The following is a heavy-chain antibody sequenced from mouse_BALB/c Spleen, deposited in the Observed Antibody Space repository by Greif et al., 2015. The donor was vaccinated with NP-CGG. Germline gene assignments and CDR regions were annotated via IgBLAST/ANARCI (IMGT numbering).Heavy chain of an antibody. Sequence: QVQLQQSGPELVKPGASVRISCKASGYTFTSYYIHWVKQRPGQGLEWIGWIYPGNVNTKYNEKFKGKATLTADKSSSTSYMQLSSLTSEDSAVYFCARGTMITTWFAYWGQGTLVTVSA. J-gene: IGHJ3*01. D-gene: IGHD2-4*01. CDR2: IYPGNVNT. CDR3: ARGTMITTWFAY. V-gene: IGHV1S56*01. CDR1: GYTFTSYY.